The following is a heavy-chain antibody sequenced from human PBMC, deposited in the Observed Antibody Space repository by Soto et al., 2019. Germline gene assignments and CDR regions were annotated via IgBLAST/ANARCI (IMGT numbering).Heavy chain of an antibody. CDR3: ARHLRDGYCSGGSCDTMGRYWFDP. CDR1: GYSFTSYW. Sequence: PGESLKISCKGSGYSFTSYWIGWVRQMPGKGLEWMGIIYPGDSDTRYSPSFQGQVTISADKSISTAYLQWSSLKASDTAMYYCARHLRDGYCSGGSCDTMGRYWFDPWGQGTLVTVSS. J-gene: IGHJ5*02. D-gene: IGHD2-15*01. CDR2: IYPGDSDT. V-gene: IGHV5-51*01.